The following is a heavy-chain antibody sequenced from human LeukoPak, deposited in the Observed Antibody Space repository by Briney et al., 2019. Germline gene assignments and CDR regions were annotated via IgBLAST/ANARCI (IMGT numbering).Heavy chain of an antibody. J-gene: IGHJ4*02. V-gene: IGHV3-33*08. Sequence: GRSLRLSCAASGFSFSTFGMHWARRAPGKGLEWVAVIWNDGSKKFFAESVKGRFTISRDNSQNTLYLQMNRLRAEDTAVYYCGRDSLGGDYWGQGTLVTVSS. D-gene: IGHD3-16*01. CDR3: GRDSLGGDY. CDR2: IWNDGSKK. CDR1: GFSFSTFG.